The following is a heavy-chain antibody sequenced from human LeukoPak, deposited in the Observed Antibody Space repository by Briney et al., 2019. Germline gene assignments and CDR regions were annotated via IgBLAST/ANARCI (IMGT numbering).Heavy chain of an antibody. CDR2: INSDGSRT. D-gene: IGHD4-17*01. J-gene: IGHJ4*02. Sequence: GGSLRLSCAASGFTFSSYWMHWVRQAPGRGLVWVSRINSDGSRTTYADSVKGRFTISRDNAKNTLYLQMNSLRAEDTAVYYCAKEIWPTVTTPGWTYFDYWGQGALVTVSS. V-gene: IGHV3-74*01. CDR3: AKEIWPTVTTPGWTYFDY. CDR1: GFTFSSYW.